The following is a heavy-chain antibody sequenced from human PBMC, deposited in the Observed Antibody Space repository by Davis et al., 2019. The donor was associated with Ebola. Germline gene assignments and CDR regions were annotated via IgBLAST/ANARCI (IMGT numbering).Heavy chain of an antibody. CDR2: ISSSSSTI. D-gene: IGHD3-22*01. CDR3: ARESRVRGYDSRFVFDY. J-gene: IGHJ4*02. V-gene: IGHV3-48*01. Sequence: GESLKISCAASGFTFSSYSMNWVRQAPGKGLEWVSYISSSSSTIYYADSVKGRFTISRDNSKNTLYLQMNSLRAEDTAVYYCARESRVRGYDSRFVFDYWGQGTLVTVSS. CDR1: GFTFSSYS.